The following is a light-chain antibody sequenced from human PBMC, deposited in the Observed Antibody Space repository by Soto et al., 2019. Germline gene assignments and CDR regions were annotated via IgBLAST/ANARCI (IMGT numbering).Light chain of an antibody. CDR3: QQYNSDST. Sequence: DIQMTQSPSSLSASVGDRVTITCRASQSISQYLAWYQQKPGKAPNLLIYDASTLQGGIPSRFSGSGSWTKFTLAISSLQPDDCANYYCQQYNSDSTFGQGTKLEIK. J-gene: IGKJ2*01. V-gene: IGKV1-5*01. CDR2: DAS. CDR1: QSISQY.